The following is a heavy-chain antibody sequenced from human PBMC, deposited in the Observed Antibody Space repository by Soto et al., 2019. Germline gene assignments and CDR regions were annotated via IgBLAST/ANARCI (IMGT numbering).Heavy chain of an antibody. CDR1: SLTVCTIY. Sequence: AGTLRLSCAASSLTVCTIYMSCVRRAPGKGLEWVSTIYSVGRTYYSDSVKGRFTMARDDAKNSLFLQMNSLGVEDTAVYDCARDIGDCGQGTLVTVPQ. D-gene: IGHD2-15*01. CDR3: ARDIGD. V-gene: IGHV3-66*01. J-gene: IGHJ4*02. CDR2: IYSVGRT.